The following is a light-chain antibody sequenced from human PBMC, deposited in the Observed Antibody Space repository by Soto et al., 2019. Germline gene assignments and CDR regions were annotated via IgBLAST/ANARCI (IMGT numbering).Light chain of an antibody. CDR1: QSVSSSY. Sequence: EIVLTQSPGTLSLSPGERATLSCRASQSVSSSYLAWYQQKPGQAPMLIIYVASSADTGIPARFSGSGSGTDFTLTISRLEPEDFAVYYCQQYDSCPYTFGPGTKVESK. CDR3: QQYDSCPYT. J-gene: IGKJ3*01. V-gene: IGKV3-20*01. CDR2: VAS.